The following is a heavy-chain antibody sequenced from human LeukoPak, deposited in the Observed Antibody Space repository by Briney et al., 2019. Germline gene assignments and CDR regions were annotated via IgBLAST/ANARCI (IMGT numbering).Heavy chain of an antibody. V-gene: IGHV4-39*01. CDR2: IYYSGST. CDR1: GGSISSSSYY. Sequence: PSETLSLTCTVSGGSISSSSYYWGWIRQPPGKGLEWIGSIYYSGSTYYNPSLKSRFTISVDTSKNQFSLKLSSVTAADTAVYYCARHGTGSGYSFDYWGQGTLVTVSS. CDR3: ARHGTGSGYSFDY. D-gene: IGHD3-3*01. J-gene: IGHJ4*02.